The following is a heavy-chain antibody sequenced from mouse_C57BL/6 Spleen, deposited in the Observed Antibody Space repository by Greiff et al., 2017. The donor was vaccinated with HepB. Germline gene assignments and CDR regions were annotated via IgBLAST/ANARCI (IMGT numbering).Heavy chain of an antibody. Sequence: EVQLVESGGGLVQPGGSLKLCCAASGFTFSDYGMAWVRQAPRKGPEWVAFISNLAYSIYYADTVTGRFTISRENAKNTLYLEMSSLRSEDTAMYYCARRGSDGYLDYWGQGTSVTVSS. CDR3: ARRGSDGYLDY. CDR1: GFTFSDYG. V-gene: IGHV5-15*01. CDR2: ISNLAYSI. J-gene: IGHJ4*01. D-gene: IGHD2-3*01.